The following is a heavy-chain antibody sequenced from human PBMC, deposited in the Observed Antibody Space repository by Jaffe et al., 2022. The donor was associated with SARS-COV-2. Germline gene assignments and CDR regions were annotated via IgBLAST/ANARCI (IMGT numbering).Heavy chain of an antibody. CDR3: TREGSGYDFDY. CDR1: GFIFGDFT. Sequence: EVQLVESGGGLVQPGRSLRLSCTASGFIFGDFTMTWFRQAPGKGLEWVGFIRSENYGETTEYAASVKGRFTISRDDSKSIAYLQMNSLKSEDTAVYYCTREGSGYDFDYWGQGTLVTVSS. J-gene: IGHJ4*02. CDR2: IRSENYGETT. D-gene: IGHD5-12*01. V-gene: IGHV3-49*03.